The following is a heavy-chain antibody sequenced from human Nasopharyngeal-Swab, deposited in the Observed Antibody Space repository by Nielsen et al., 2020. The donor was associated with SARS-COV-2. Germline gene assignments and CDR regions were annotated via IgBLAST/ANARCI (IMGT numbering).Heavy chain of an antibody. CDR1: VFTFNKYG. Sequence: GESLKISCAASVFTFNKYGLHWVRQAPGMGLEWVAVAPYDGSKIYYADSVKGRFTISRDNSKNMLYLQMNSLRTEDTAVYYCARDPLGVIPPPRDDGFDIWGQGTMVTVSS. CDR2: APYDGSKI. J-gene: IGHJ3*02. V-gene: IGHV3-30*03. CDR3: ARDPLGVIPPPRDDGFDI. D-gene: IGHD2-2*02.